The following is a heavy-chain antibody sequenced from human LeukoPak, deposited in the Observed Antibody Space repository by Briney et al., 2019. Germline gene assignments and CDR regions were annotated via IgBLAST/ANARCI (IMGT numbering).Heavy chain of an antibody. Sequence: ASVKVSCKASGYSFTIYDINWVRQAPGQGLGWMGWMNPNSGNTGYAQKFQGRVTMTRNTSISTAYMELSSLRSEDTAVYYCARGSYDFWSGYLAYYYYYYMDVWGKGTTVTVSS. D-gene: IGHD3-3*01. CDR1: GYSFTIYD. V-gene: IGHV1-8*01. CDR2: MNPNSGNT. CDR3: ARGSYDFWSGYLAYYYYYYMDV. J-gene: IGHJ6*03.